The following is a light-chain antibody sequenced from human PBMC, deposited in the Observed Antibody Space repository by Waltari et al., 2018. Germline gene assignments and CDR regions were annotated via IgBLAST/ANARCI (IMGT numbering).Light chain of an antibody. CDR2: SNV. J-gene: IGLJ3*02. V-gene: IGLV1-44*01. CDR3: AAWDDSLNGWV. Sequence: QSVLTQPPSTSGPPGQRVTISCSGSSSNIGSNTVNWYQQLPRTAPKLLLLSNVPPPAGVPDRFSGSKSGTSASLAISGLQSEDDADYYCAAWDDSLNGWVFGGGTKLTVL. CDR1: SSNIGSNT.